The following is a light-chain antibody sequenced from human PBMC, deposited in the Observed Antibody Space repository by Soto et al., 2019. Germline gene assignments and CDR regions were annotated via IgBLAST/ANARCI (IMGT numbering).Light chain of an antibody. V-gene: IGLV2-14*03. CDR3: TPYTPTNTRQIV. Sequence: QSALTQPASVSGSPGQSITISCTGTSSDVGGYNYVSWYQHHPGKAPKLMIYDVSNRPSGVSIRFSGSKSDNTASLTISGLHPEDDADYHPTPYTPTNTRQIVLESGT. CDR2: DVS. CDR1: SSDVGGYNY. J-gene: IGLJ1*01.